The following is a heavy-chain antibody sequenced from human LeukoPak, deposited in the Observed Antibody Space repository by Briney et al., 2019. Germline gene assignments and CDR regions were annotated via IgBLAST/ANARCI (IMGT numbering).Heavy chain of an antibody. CDR3: ARAYGYCSSTSCYNAFDI. Sequence: RSGGSLRLSCAASGFTFDDYGMSWVRQAPGKGLEWVSGINWNGGSTGYTDSVKGRFTISRDNAKNSLYPQMNSLRAEDTALYYCARAYGYCSSTSCYNAFDIWGQGTMVTVSS. J-gene: IGHJ3*02. CDR2: INWNGGST. V-gene: IGHV3-20*04. CDR1: GFTFDDYG. D-gene: IGHD2-2*02.